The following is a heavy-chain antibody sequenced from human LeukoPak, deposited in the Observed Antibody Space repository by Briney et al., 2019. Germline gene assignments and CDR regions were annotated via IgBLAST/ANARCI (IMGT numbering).Heavy chain of an antibody. Sequence: SETLSLTCTVSGASIGSYNSCWGWIRQRPGKGLEWIGSIYHSGSTYYNPSLKSRVTISADFSKNQFSLKLSSVTVAETAVYFCAGDQFSSNWYKDWGPGTLVTVSS. CDR3: AGDQFSSNWYKD. J-gene: IGHJ4*02. D-gene: IGHD6-13*01. CDR1: GASIGSYNSC. V-gene: IGHV4-39*07. CDR2: IYHSGST.